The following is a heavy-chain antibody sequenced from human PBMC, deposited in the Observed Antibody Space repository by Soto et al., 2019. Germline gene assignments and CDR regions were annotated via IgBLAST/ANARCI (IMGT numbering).Heavy chain of an antibody. CDR3: ARLGGIVDTGTWIK. J-gene: IGHJ4*02. D-gene: IGHD1-26*01. CDR1: GYRFSTYW. V-gene: IGHV5-51*01. CDR2: IYPGDSDT. Sequence: PGESLKISCKASGYRFSTYWIGWVRQRPGKGPEWMAIIYPGDSDTRENPSFQGQVTISADKSRNTVHLQWRSLKASDTAIYYCARLGGIVDTGTWIKWGQGTPVTVSS.